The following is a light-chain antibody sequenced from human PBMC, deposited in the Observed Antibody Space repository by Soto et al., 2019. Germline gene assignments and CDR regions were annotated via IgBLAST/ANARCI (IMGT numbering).Light chain of an antibody. CDR2: DAS. CDR3: QQFNSYPGT. V-gene: IGKV1-13*02. J-gene: IGKJ5*01. Sequence: AIQLTQSPSSLSASVGDRVTITCRASQGISSALAWYQQKPGKAPKLLIYDASSLESGVPSRFSGSGSETDFTLTISSLQPEDFATYYCQQFNSYPGTFGQGTRLEIK. CDR1: QGISSA.